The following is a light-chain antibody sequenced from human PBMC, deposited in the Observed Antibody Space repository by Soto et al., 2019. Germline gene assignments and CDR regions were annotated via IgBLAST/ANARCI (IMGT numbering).Light chain of an antibody. Sequence: QSALTQPASVSGSPGQSITISCTGTSDNVGRFSFVSWYQQHPGKAPKLLIYELTKRPSGISDRFSGSKSGNTASLTISGLQAEDEADYYYSSYETTSRRLFGTGTKVTVL. CDR2: ELT. J-gene: IGLJ1*01. V-gene: IGLV2-14*01. CDR3: SSYETTSRRL. CDR1: SDNVGRFSF.